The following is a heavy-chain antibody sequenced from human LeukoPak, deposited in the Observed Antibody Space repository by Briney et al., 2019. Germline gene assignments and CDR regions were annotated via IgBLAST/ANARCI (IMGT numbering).Heavy chain of an antibody. J-gene: IGHJ4*02. V-gene: IGHV3-21*06. Sequence: GGSLRLSXAASGFASSSYNMKWVRQAPGKGLEWVSFISTTSTYIYYADSVKGRFTVSRDDSKNLLYLQMDSLRVEDTAVYYCARAGTCSSTSCDGGIEYWGQGTLVTVSS. CDR1: GFASSSYN. CDR2: ISTTSTYI. D-gene: IGHD2-2*01. CDR3: ARAGTCSSTSCDGGIEY.